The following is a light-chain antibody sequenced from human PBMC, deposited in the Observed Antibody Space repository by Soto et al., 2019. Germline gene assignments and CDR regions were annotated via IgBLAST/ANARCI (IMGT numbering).Light chain of an antibody. V-gene: IGLV2-14*01. Sequence: QSALTQPASVSGSPGQSITISCTGYIHYDFVSWYQQHPGTAPKLVIYEVSNRPSGTSDRSSGSKSGHTASLTISGLQTEDEAVYYCGSYTSSSNYVFGTGTKVTVL. J-gene: IGLJ1*01. CDR1: IHYDF. CDR3: GSYTSSSNYV. CDR2: EVS.